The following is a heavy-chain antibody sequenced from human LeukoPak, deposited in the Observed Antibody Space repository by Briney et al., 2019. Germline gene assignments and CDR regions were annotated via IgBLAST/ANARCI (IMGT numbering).Heavy chain of an antibody. V-gene: IGHV4-4*07. CDR1: GGSISSYY. CDR2: MYSSGST. J-gene: IGHJ4*02. D-gene: IGHD2-15*01. Sequence: SETLSLTCTVSGGSISSYYWNWIRQPAGKGLEYIGRMYSSGSTNYNPSLKSRVTMSVDTSKNQFSLKLSSVTAADTAMYYCAGSRYCSGGTCYATFDYWGQGTLVTVSS. CDR3: AGSRYCSGGTCYATFDY.